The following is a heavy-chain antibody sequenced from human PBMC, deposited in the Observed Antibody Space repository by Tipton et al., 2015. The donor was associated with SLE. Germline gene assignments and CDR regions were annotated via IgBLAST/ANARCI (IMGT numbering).Heavy chain of an antibody. CDR3: ARGPGTARSPVRWHPAAAHSPPPLYDYGLDV. Sequence: TLSLTCAVSGGSISYSSWSWIRQPPGKGLVWIGDLSNTGSTSANPSLKSRVTISGDTSTNQFSLKLTSVTAADTAVYYCARGPGTARSPVRWHPAAAHSPPPLYDYGLDVWGQGTTVTVSS. CDR2: LSNTGST. CDR1: GGSISYSS. V-gene: IGHV4-59*01. D-gene: IGHD2-21*02. J-gene: IGHJ6*02.